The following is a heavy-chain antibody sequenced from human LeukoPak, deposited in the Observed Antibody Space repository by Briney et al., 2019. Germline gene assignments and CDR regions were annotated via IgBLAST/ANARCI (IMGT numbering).Heavy chain of an antibody. V-gene: IGHV1-69*13. Sequence: GASVKVSCKASGYTFTSYAMHWVRQAPGQRLEWMGGIIPIFGTANYAQKFQGRVTITADESTSTAYMELSSLRSGDTAVYYCARAHRQLERLGRYYFDYWGQGTLVTVSS. CDR2: IIPIFGTA. J-gene: IGHJ4*02. CDR1: GYTFTSYA. D-gene: IGHD1-1*01. CDR3: ARAHRQLERLGRYYFDY.